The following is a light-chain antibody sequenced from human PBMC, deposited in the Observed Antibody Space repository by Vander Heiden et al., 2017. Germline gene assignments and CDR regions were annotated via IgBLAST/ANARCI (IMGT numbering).Light chain of an antibody. CDR1: SSDVGGYNY. V-gene: IGLV2-11*01. CDR2: EGS. Sequence: SALSQRGSVGGCRGQSETISCTGTSSDVGGYNYVSWYQQHPGKAPKLRSYEGSKRPSGVPDRFSCSNSGNTASLIIYGLQAEDEADYYGGSSPDSYTFDWVFGGGTKLTVL. J-gene: IGLJ3*02. CDR3: GSSPDSYTFDWV.